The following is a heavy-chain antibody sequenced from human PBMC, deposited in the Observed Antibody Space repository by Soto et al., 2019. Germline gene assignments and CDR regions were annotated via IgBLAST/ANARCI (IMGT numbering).Heavy chain of an antibody. CDR1: GYTLTELS. D-gene: IGHD3-10*01. CDR3: ATGGGGYYYYGMDV. V-gene: IGHV1-24*01. CDR2: FDPEDGET. J-gene: IGHJ6*02. Sequence: GASVKVSCKVSGYTLTELSMHWVRQAPGKGLEWMGGFDPEDGETIYAQKFQGRVTMTEDTSTDTAYMELSSLRSEDTAVYYCATGGGGYYYYGMDVWGQGTTVTVSS.